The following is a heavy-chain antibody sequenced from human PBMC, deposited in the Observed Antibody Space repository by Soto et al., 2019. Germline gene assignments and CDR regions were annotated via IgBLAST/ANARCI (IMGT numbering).Heavy chain of an antibody. CDR1: GGTFSSYA. D-gene: IGHD4-4*01. CDR2: IIPILGTA. Sequence: QVQLVQSGAEVKKPGSSVTVSCKASGGTFSSYAISWVRQAHGQGLEWMGGIIPILGTANYAQKFQGRFTITADKYTSKAYMELSSLRSEDTAVDDCERTDDYSGNVYYDNYGMDGWGQGTKVTASS. V-gene: IGHV1-69*06. J-gene: IGHJ6*02. CDR3: ERTDDYSGNVYYDNYGMDG.